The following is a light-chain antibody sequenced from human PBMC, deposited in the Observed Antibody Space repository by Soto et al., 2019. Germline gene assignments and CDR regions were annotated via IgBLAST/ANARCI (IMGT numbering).Light chain of an antibody. Sequence: DIQMTQSPSSLSASVGDRVTITCRASQNIDNYLNWYQQKPGKAPNLLIYAASSLQSGVPSRFAGSGSGTHFTPTISTLQPEDVVTYFCQQSFSTPLYSLGQGTKVDIK. CDR3: QQSFSTPLYS. CDR1: QNIDNY. CDR2: AAS. J-gene: IGKJ2*03. V-gene: IGKV1-39*01.